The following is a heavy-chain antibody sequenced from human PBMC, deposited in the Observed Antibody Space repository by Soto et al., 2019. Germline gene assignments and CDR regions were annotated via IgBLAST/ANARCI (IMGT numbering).Heavy chain of an antibody. V-gene: IGHV3-23*01. CDR1: GFTFSSHV. D-gene: IGHD1-1*01. CDR3: AKDTTGHIYYFDY. CDR2: ISGSGGST. J-gene: IGHJ4*02. Sequence: GGSLRLSCAASGFTFSSHVMNWVRQAPGKGLEWVSAISGSGGSTYYADSVKGRFTVSRDNSKNTLYLQMNSLRAEDTAVYYCAKDTTGHIYYFDYWGQGTLVTVSS.